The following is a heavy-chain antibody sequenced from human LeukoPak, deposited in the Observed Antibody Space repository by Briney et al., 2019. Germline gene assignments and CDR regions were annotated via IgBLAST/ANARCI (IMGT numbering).Heavy chain of an antibody. CDR2: ISSSSSYI. J-gene: IGHJ4*02. Sequence: PGGSLRLSCAASGFTFSSYSMNWVRQAPGSGLEWVSSISSSSSYIYYADSLKGRFTVSRDNSKNSLYLQMNSLRAEDTAVYFCVRDGWNDDYWGQGTLVTVSS. D-gene: IGHD1-1*01. V-gene: IGHV3-21*01. CDR1: GFTFSSYS. CDR3: VRDGWNDDY.